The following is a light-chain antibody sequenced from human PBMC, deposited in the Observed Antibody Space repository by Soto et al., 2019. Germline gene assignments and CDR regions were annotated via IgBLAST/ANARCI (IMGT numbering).Light chain of an antibody. J-gene: IGKJ1*01. CDR3: QDYSPYSWT. CDR1: ESISSW. CDR2: DAS. V-gene: IGKV1-5*01. Sequence: DIQMTQSPSTLSASVGDLVTITCRASESISSWLAWYQEKPGKAPNILIYDASSLESGAPSRFSGSGSGTEFTLTISRLQPDDVATYYFQDYSPYSWTFGQGTKVEIK.